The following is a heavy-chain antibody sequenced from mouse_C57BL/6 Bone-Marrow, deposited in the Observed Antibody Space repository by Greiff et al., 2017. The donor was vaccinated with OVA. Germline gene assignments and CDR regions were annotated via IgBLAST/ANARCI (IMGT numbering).Heavy chain of an antibody. V-gene: IGHV1-82*01. J-gene: IGHJ3*01. CDR2: IYPGDGDT. CDR1: GYAFSSSW. CDR3: ARAEVLRSTWFAY. Sequence: VKLQESGPELVKPGASVKISCKASGYAFSSSWMNWVKQRPGKGLEWIGRIYPGDGDTNYNGKFKGKATLTADKSSSTAYMQLSSLTSEDSAVYFCARAEVLRSTWFAYWGQGTLVTVSA. D-gene: IGHD1-1*01.